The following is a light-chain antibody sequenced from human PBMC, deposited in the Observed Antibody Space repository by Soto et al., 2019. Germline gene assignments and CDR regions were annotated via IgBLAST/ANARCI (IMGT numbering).Light chain of an antibody. J-gene: IGLJ1*01. CDR2: DVS. CDR1: SSDVGGYNY. Sequence: ALTQPASVSGSPGQSITISCTGTSSDVGGYNYVSWYQQHPGKAPKVMIYDVSNRPSGVSNRFSGSKSGNTASLTISGLQAEDEADYYCSSYTSSSTPNVFGTGTKVTVL. CDR3: SSYTSSSTPNV. V-gene: IGLV2-14*01.